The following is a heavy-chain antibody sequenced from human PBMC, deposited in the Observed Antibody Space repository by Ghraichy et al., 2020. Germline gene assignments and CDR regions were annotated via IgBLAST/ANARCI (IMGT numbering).Heavy chain of an antibody. V-gene: IGHV3-23*01. Sequence: GESLNISCAASGFTFSSYAMTWVRQAPGKGLEWVSTISDDGRSTYYAGSVKGRFIISRDNSQNTVYLQMNSLRAEDTAFYYCAKDLTGGPCGDDCYFDFWGQGTLVTVSS. CDR3: AKDLTGGPCGDDCYFDF. CDR2: ISDDGRST. CDR1: GFTFSSYA. D-gene: IGHD2-21*01. J-gene: IGHJ4*02.